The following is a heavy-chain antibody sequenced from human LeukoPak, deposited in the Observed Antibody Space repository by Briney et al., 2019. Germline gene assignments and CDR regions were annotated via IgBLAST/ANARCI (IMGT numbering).Heavy chain of an antibody. Sequence: GGSPRLSCAASGFTFSDYYMSWIRQAPGKGLEWVSYISSSGSTIYYADSVKGRFTISRDNSKNTLYLQMNSLRAEDTAVYYCAKGPYDILTGYSGDYWGQGTLVTVSS. CDR1: GFTFSDYY. CDR3: AKGPYDILTGYSGDY. V-gene: IGHV3-11*01. CDR2: ISSSGSTI. D-gene: IGHD3-9*01. J-gene: IGHJ4*02.